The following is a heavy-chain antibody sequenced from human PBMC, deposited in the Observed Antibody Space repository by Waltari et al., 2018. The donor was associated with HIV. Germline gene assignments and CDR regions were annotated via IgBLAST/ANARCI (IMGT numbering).Heavy chain of an antibody. Sequence: QVQLVESGGGVVQPGRSLRLSCAASGFTFSSYGMHWVRRAPGKGLEWVAVIWYDGSGKYYADSVKGRFTISRENSKNTLYLEMNRLRAEDAAVYYCARRMNGYDYCADYWGQGTLVTVSS. CDR1: GFTFSSYG. CDR3: ARRMNGYDYCADY. J-gene: IGHJ4*02. D-gene: IGHD5-12*01. V-gene: IGHV3-33*01. CDR2: IWYDGSGK.